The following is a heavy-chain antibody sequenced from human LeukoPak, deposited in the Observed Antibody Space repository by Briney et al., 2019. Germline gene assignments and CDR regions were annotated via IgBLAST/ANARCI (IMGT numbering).Heavy chain of an antibody. V-gene: IGHV3-21*01. CDR1: GFSFSTYS. J-gene: IGHJ4*02. CDR3: ARGGYSYGFPVDY. Sequence: GGSLRLSCAASGFSFSTYSMNWVRQAPGKGLEWGSSISSSSSYIYDADSVKGRFTISRDNAKNSLYLQMNSLRAEDTAVYYCARGGYSYGFPVDYWGQGTRVTVSS. CDR2: ISSSSSYI. D-gene: IGHD5-18*01.